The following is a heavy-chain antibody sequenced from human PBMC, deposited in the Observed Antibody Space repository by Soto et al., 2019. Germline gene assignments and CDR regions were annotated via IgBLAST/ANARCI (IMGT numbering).Heavy chain of an antibody. CDR3: VRVPGP. CDR1: GGSISSGGYS. CDR2: IYHSGST. J-gene: IGHJ5*02. Sequence: SEPLSLTCVFSGGSISSGGYSWSWIRQPPGKGLEWIGYIYHSGSTYYNPSLKSRVTISVDRSKNQFSLKLSSVTAADTAVYYCVRVPGPWGQGTLVTVSS. V-gene: IGHV4-30-2*01.